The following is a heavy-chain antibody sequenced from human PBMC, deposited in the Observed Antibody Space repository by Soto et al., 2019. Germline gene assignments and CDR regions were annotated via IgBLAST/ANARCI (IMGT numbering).Heavy chain of an antibody. J-gene: IGHJ4*02. D-gene: IGHD6-19*01. Sequence: EVRLVESGGALVQRGGSLTLSCAASGFRFSIYSMNWVRQAPGKGLEWSAYITSDTKTIKYAESVKGRFTISRDNAKNSVYLQMNNLSDEDTVVYYCARSVEGHFDYWGQGAVVTVSS. CDR2: ITSDTKTI. V-gene: IGHV3-48*02. CDR3: ARSVEGHFDY. CDR1: GFRFSIYS.